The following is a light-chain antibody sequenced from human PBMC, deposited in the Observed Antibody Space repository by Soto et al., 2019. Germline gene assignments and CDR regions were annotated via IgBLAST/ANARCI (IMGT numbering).Light chain of an antibody. Sequence: QSALTQPASVSGSPGQSITISCTGTSSDVGGYDYVSWYQQHPGKAPKFLIYEVTNRPSGISHRFSGSKSGNTASLTISGLQAEDEAEYYCTSYTTRSTYVVGGGTKVTV. CDR3: TSYTTRSTYV. V-gene: IGLV2-14*01. CDR2: EVT. CDR1: SSDVGGYDY. J-gene: IGLJ1*01.